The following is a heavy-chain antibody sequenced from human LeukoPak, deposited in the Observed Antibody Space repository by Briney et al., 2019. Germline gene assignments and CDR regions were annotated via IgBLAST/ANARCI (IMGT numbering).Heavy chain of an antibody. J-gene: IGHJ6*03. V-gene: IGHV1-46*01. CDR1: GYTFTSYY. CDR3: ARDLSDFWNYYYYYYMDV. D-gene: IGHD3/OR15-3a*01. CDR2: INPSGGST. Sequence: VASVKVSCKASGYTFTSYYMHWVRQAPGQGLEWMGIINPSGGSTSYAQKFQGRVTMTRDMSTSTVYMELSSLRSDDTAVYYCARDLSDFWNYYYYYYMDVWGKGTTVTVSS.